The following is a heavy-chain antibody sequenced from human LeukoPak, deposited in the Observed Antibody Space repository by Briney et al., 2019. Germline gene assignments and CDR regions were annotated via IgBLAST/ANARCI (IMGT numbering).Heavy chain of an antibody. J-gene: IGHJ5*02. CDR2: IMQEGSEI. D-gene: IGHD5-24*01. CDR3: ARVTGGYNDH. CDR1: GFTFSSYW. Sequence: GGSLRLSCAASGFTFSSYWVSCVRQARGEGVEWVANIMQEGSEIYYVDSLKSRFTISRDTAKNSLYLQMNSVTAEGTAVYYCARVTGGYNDHWGQGTLVTVSS. V-gene: IGHV3-7*01.